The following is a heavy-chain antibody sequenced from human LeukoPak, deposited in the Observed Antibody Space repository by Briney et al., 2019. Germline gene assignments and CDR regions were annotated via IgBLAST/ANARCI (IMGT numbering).Heavy chain of an antibody. CDR3: ARARYCSGGSCYAEY. CDR1: GYSFNTYW. Sequence: AGESLKISCKGSGYSFNTYWIGWVRQMPGKGLEWMGIIYPGDSDTRYSPSFQGQVTISADKSTSTAYLQWSSLKASDTAMYYCARARYCSGGSCYAEYWGQGTLVTVSS. V-gene: IGHV5-51*01. J-gene: IGHJ4*02. CDR2: IYPGDSDT. D-gene: IGHD2-15*01.